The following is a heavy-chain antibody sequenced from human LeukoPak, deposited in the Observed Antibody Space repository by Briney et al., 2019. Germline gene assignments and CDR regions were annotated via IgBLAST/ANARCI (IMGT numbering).Heavy chain of an antibody. CDR3: ASDAPRGFDYSNSLEH. CDR2: IWSDATNQ. CDR1: GFTFSHYG. V-gene: IGHV3-33*01. D-gene: IGHD4-11*01. J-gene: IGHJ4*02. Sequence: GGCLRLSCEASGFTFSHYGMYWVRQAPGKGLEWVAVIWSDATNQYYADSVKGRFTIPRDNFKKTVSLQMNSLRAEDTAVYYCASDAPRGFDYSNSLEHWGQGSLVTVSS.